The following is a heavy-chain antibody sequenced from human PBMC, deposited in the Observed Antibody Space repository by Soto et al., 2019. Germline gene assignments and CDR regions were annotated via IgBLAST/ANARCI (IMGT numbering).Heavy chain of an antibody. CDR1: YFSISSYY. CDR3: ARLGAFYQSLDA. Sequence: AETLSLTCTASYFSISSYYLSLILKHPGKGLELVCYIYYGGPTSYNPSLRSRLTISLETSKSQFSLRLSSVTAADTAVYYCARLGAFYQSLDAWGPGTLVTVSS. J-gene: IGHJ5*01. CDR2: IYYGGPT. V-gene: IGHV4-59*08. D-gene: IGHD3-3*02.